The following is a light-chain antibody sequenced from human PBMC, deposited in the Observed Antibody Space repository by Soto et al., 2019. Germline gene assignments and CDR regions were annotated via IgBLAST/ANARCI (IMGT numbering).Light chain of an antibody. V-gene: IGLV2-23*01. CDR1: SNDVGFYDL. CDR3: SAYAGSSTLFV. CDR2: EGS. J-gene: IGLJ1*01. Sequence: ALTQPASVSGPPGQSIAISCTGTSNDVGFYDLVSWYQQRPGTAPKLLIYEGSKRPSGVSNRFSGSKSGNTASLTISGLQAEDEADYYCSAYAGSSTLFVFGTGTKVTVL.